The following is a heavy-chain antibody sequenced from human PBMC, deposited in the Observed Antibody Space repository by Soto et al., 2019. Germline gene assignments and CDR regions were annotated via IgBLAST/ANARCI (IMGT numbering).Heavy chain of an antibody. D-gene: IGHD2-15*01. CDR3: AREVLGYCSGGNCYSGSCCDY. J-gene: IGHJ4*02. CDR1: GFTFSTYW. Sequence: GGSLRLSCAASGFTFSTYWMSWVRQAPGKGPEWVANINQDGSEKYYVDSMKGRFSISRDNAKNSLYLHMNSLRAEDTAVYYCAREVLGYCSGGNCYSGSCCDYWGQGTLVTVSS. V-gene: IGHV3-7*03. CDR2: INQDGSEK.